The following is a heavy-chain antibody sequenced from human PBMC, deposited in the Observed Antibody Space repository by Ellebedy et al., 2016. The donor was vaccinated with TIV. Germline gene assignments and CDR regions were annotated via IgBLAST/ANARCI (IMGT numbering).Heavy chain of an antibody. CDR3: ARGEGQRLGELSLYPPGFDY. CDR2: ISAYNGNT. V-gene: IGHV1-18*04. J-gene: IGHJ4*02. D-gene: IGHD3-16*02. CDR1: GYTFTSYG. Sequence: ASVKVSCXASGYTFTSYGISWVRQAPGQGLEWMGWISAYNGNTNYAQKLQGRVTMTTDTSTSTAYMELRSLRSDDTAVYYCARGEGQRLGELSLYPPGFDYWGQGTLVTVSS.